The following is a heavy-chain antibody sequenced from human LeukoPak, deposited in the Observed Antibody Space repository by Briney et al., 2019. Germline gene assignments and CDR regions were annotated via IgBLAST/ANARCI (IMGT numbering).Heavy chain of an antibody. J-gene: IGHJ4*01. CDR1: GYTFTSYY. CDR3: ARHLLAAAAAKGTYTFDY. CDR2: INPSGGST. D-gene: IGHD1/OR15-1a*01. Sequence: GASVKVSCKASGYTFTSYYMHWVRQSPRQGLELMGKINPSGGSTSYAQKFQGRVTMTRDTSTSTGYMELSSLRSEDTAVYYCARHLLAAAAAKGTYTFDYWGQGTLVTVYS. V-gene: IGHV1-46*01.